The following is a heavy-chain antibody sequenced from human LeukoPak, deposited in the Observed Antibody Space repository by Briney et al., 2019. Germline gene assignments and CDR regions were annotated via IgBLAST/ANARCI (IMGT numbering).Heavy chain of an antibody. J-gene: IGHJ4*02. CDR2: ISGNNDNP. CDR3: ARDGTSTDDY. CDR1: GYTFSNFG. D-gene: IGHD2-2*01. V-gene: IGHV1-18*01. Sequence: ASVKVSCKTSGYTFSNFGINWVRQAPGQGLGWMAWISGNNDNPNYGQKFQGRFTVTTDSSTSTAYMELRNLRSDDTAVYYCARDGTSTDDYWGQGTLVTVSS.